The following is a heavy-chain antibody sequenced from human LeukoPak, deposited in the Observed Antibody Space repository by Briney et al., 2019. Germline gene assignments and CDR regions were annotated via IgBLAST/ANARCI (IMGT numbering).Heavy chain of an antibody. Sequence: PSETLSLTCTVSGGSISSSNFYWGWIRQPPGKGLEWIGSIYYSGSTYYNPSLKSRVTISVDTSKNQFSLKLSSVTAADTAVYYCARSTSAARLVYFDYWGQGTLVTVSS. V-gene: IGHV4-39*07. CDR1: GGSISSSNFY. D-gene: IGHD6-6*01. J-gene: IGHJ4*02. CDR2: IYYSGST. CDR3: ARSTSAARLVYFDY.